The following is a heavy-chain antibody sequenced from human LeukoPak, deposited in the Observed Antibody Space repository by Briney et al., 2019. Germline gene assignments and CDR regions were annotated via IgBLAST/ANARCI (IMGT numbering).Heavy chain of an antibody. D-gene: IGHD5-18*01. Sequence: SETLSLTCAVSGGSISSGGYSWSWIRQPPGKGLEWIGYIYYSGSTYYNPSLKSRVTISVDTSKNQFSLKLSSVTAADTAVYYCARAPGYSYETPYFDYWGQGTLVTVSS. CDR3: ARAPGYSYETPYFDY. V-gene: IGHV4-30-4*07. CDR1: GGSISSGGYS. CDR2: IYYSGST. J-gene: IGHJ4*02.